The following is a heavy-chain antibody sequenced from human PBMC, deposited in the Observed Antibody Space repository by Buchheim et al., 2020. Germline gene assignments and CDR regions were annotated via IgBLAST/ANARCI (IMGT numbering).Heavy chain of an antibody. J-gene: IGHJ5*02. V-gene: IGHV1-69*04. CDR2: IIPMLGVS. CDR3: ARGSLGYCSRIRCLTMDWFDP. D-gene: IGHD2-2*01. CDR1: GGTFISDT. Sequence: QVQLVQSGAEVKKPGSSVKVSCKASGGTFISDTISWVRQVPGQGLEWMGRIIPMLGVSSYSQKFQGRVTITADNSTSTVYMELTSLISEDTAVYYCARGSLGYCSRIRCLTMDWFDPWGQGTL.